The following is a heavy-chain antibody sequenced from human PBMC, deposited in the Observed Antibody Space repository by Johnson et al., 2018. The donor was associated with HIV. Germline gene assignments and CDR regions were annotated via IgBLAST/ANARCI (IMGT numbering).Heavy chain of an antibody. D-gene: IGHD3-22*01. V-gene: IGHV3-30*18. CDR2: ISYDGSNK. CDR1: GFTFSDYY. CDR3: AKDVGNYWPNAFDI. J-gene: IGHJ3*02. Sequence: QVQLVESGGGLVKPGGSLRLSCAASGFTFSDYYMSWIRQAPGKGLEWVAVISYDGSNKYYADSVKGRFTISRDNSKNTLYLQMNSLRAEDTAVYYCAKDVGNYWPNAFDIWGQGTTVTVSS.